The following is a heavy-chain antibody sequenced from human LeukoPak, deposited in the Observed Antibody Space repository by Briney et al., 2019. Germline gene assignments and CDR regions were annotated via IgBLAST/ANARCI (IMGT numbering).Heavy chain of an antibody. V-gene: IGHV3-30*02. Sequence: GGSLRLSPAASGFTSSSYGMHWVRQAPGKGLEWVAFIREDGSNKYYADSVKGRFTISRDNSKNTLYLQMNSLRAEDTAVYYCAKAWDYYDSSGSTDYWGQGTLVTVSS. J-gene: IGHJ4*02. CDR1: GFTSSSYG. CDR2: IREDGSNK. CDR3: AKAWDYYDSSGSTDY. D-gene: IGHD3-22*01.